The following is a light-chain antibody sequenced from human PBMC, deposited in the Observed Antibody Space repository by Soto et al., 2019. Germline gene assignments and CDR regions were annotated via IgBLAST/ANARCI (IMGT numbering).Light chain of an antibody. CDR2: AAS. J-gene: IGKJ3*01. CDR3: QQSYNTPFT. CDR1: QSISSF. Sequence: DIQMTQSPSSLSASVGDRVTITCRASQSISSFLNWYQQKPGEAPKVLIYAASSLQSGVPSRFSATGSGTDFTLTISSLQPDDFATDICQQSYNTPFTCGPGTKVEI. V-gene: IGKV1-39*01.